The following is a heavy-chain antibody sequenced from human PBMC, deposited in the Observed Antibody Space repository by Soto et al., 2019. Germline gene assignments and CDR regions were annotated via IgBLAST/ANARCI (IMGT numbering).Heavy chain of an antibody. CDR2: ISNSGST. J-gene: IGHJ4*02. CDR1: GCSRTRYH. Sequence: SETLSPTCNVSGCSRTRYHWSWIRQPPGKGLEWIGYISNSGSTNYNPSLESRVTISVETSKNQISLNLIFVTAADTAVYYCAATPRYWGQGTLVTVSS. CDR3: AATPRY. V-gene: IGHV4-59*01.